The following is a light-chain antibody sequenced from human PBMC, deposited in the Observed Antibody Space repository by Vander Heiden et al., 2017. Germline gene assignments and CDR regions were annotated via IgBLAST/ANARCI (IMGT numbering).Light chain of an antibody. CDR2: GAS. Sequence: EIVLTQSPGTLSLSPGDSATLSCRASQSVSASKIAWYQQKPGEAPRLVIYGASSRATGMPDRFSGSGSGTDVTLTISRLEPEDFAVYYCQQFGSSPWTFGLGTKVEIK. J-gene: IGKJ1*01. V-gene: IGKV3-20*01. CDR3: QQFGSSPWT. CDR1: QSVSASK.